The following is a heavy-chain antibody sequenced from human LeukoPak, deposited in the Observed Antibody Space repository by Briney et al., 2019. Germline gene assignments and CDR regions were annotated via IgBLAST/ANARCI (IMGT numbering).Heavy chain of an antibody. CDR2: IYYSGST. V-gene: IGHV4-59*12. CDR1: GGSISSYY. D-gene: IGHD4-17*01. CDR3: ARDLGYGEFDY. Sequence: KSSETLSLTCTVSGGSISSYYWSWIRQPPGKGLEWIGYIYYSGSTNYNPSLKSRVTISVDTSKNHFSLKLSSVTAADTAVYYCARDLGYGEFDYWGQGTLVTVSS. J-gene: IGHJ4*02.